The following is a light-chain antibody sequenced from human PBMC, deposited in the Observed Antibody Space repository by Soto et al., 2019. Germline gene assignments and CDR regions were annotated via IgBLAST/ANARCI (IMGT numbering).Light chain of an antibody. J-gene: IGKJ2*01. Sequence: DIVMTQSPLSLPVTPGEPASISCRSSQNLLHSNGYNYLDWYLQKPGQSPQLLIYLGSNRASGVADRVSGSGSGTDFTLKISRVEAEDVGVYYCMQSLQTPYTFGQGTKLEIK. CDR2: LGS. CDR1: QNLLHSNGYNY. CDR3: MQSLQTPYT. V-gene: IGKV2-28*01.